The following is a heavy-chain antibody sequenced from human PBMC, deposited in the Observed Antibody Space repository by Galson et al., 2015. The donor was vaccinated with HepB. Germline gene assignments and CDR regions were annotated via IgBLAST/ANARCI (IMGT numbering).Heavy chain of an antibody. CDR1: GYTFTSYD. Sequence: SVKVSCKASGYTFTSYDINWVRQATGQGLEWMGWMNPNSGNTGYAQKFQGRVTMTRNTSISTAYMELSSLRSEDTAVYYCARVIAVARNYYYYYMDVWGKGTTVTVSS. J-gene: IGHJ6*03. CDR2: MNPNSGNT. CDR3: ARVIAVARNYYYYYMDV. V-gene: IGHV1-8*01. D-gene: IGHD6-19*01.